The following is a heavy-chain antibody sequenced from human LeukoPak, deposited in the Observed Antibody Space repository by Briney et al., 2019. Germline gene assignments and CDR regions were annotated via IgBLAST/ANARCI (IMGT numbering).Heavy chain of an antibody. D-gene: IGHD3-3*01. CDR1: GGSFSGYY. J-gene: IGHJ3*02. CDR3: ARSTPLRFLEWLFSDAFDI. V-gene: IGHV4-34*01. Sequence: SETLSLTCAVYGGSFSGYYWSWIRQPPGKGLEWIGEINHSGSTNYNPSLKSRVTISVDTSKNQFSLKLSSVTAADTAVYYCARSTPLRFLEWLFSDAFDIWGQGTMVTVSS. CDR2: INHSGST.